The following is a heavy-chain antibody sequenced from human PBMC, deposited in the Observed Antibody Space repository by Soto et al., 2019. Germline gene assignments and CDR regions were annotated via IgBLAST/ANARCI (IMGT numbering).Heavy chain of an antibody. CDR3: ARDLTARIVVVEDAFDI. Sequence: EVQLVESGGGLLQPGGSLRLSCAASGFTFSTYSMNWVRQAPGKGLEWVSYISSSSSTIYYADSVKGRFTISRDNAKNSLYLQMNSLRAEDTAVYYCARDLTARIVVVEDAFDIWGQGTMVTVSS. V-gene: IGHV3-48*01. D-gene: IGHD3-22*01. J-gene: IGHJ3*02. CDR1: GFTFSTYS. CDR2: ISSSSSTI.